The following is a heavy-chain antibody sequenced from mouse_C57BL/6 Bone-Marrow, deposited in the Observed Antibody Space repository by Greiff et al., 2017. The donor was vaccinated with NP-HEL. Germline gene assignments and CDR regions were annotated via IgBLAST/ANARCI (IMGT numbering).Heavy chain of an antibody. J-gene: IGHJ4*01. CDR3: ARYYGSPYYAMDY. V-gene: IGHV3-8*01. D-gene: IGHD1-1*01. CDR1: GYSITSDY. CDR2: ISYSGST. Sequence: EVKLQESGPGLAKPSQTLSLTCSVTGYSITSDYWNWIRTFPGNKLEYIGYISYSGSTYYNPSLKSRISITRDTYKNQYYLQLNSVTTEDTATYYCARYYGSPYYAMDYWGQGTSVTVSS.